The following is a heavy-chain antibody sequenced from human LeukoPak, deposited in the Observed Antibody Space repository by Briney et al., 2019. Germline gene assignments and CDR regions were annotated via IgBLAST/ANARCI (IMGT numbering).Heavy chain of an antibody. V-gene: IGHV4-30-2*01. CDR3: ARDRLNDIDY. D-gene: IGHD3-9*01. CDR2: IYHSGST. Sequence: SQTLSLTCTVSGGSISSGGYYWSWIRQPPGKGLEWIGYIYHSGSTYYNPSLKSRVTISVDRSKNQFSLKLSSVTAADTAVYYCARDRLNDIDYWGQGTLVTVSS. CDR1: GGSISSGGYY. J-gene: IGHJ4*02.